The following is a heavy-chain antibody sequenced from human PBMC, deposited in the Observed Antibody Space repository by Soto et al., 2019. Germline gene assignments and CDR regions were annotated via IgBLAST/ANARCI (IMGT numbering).Heavy chain of an antibody. CDR3: ARLVVVAPVANA. Sequence: QLKLQESGPGLVKPSETLSLTCSVSGGSISYNSYYWGWIRQPPGKGLEWVGGIVYTGTTYYSPSLKDRVTISVDTSKNSFSLNLTSVTAADTAVYFCARLVVVAPVANAWGQGTLVTVSS. CDR1: GGSISYNSYY. CDR2: IVYTGTT. V-gene: IGHV4-39*02. J-gene: IGHJ5*02. D-gene: IGHD2-2*01.